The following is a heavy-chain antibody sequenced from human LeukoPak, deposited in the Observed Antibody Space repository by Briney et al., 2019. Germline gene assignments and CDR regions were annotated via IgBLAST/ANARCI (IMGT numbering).Heavy chain of an antibody. D-gene: IGHD3-22*01. V-gene: IGHV3-11*03. J-gene: IGHJ4*02. CDR3: AKPKYDSSGYYYEEGYYFDY. CDR1: GFTFSDYY. CDR2: IRGSSSFT. Sequence: PGGSLRLSCAASGFTFSDYYMSWIRQAPGKGLEWVSYIRGSSSFTKYADSVKGRFTISRDNSKNTLYLQMNSLRAEDTAVYYCAKPKYDSSGYYYEEGYYFDYWGQGTLVTVSS.